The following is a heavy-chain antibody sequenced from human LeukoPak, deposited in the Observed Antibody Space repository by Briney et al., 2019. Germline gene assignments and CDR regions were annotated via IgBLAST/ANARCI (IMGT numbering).Heavy chain of an antibody. CDR3: ARVEWPPPRFDP. J-gene: IGHJ5*02. V-gene: IGHV4-34*01. CDR1: GGSFSGYY. Sequence: SETLSLTCAVYGGSFSGYYWSWIRQPPGKGLEWIGEINHSGSTNYNPSLKSRVTISVDTSKNQFSLKLSSVTAADTAVYYCARVEWPPPRFDPWGQGTLVTVSS. CDR2: INHSGST. D-gene: IGHD2-8*01.